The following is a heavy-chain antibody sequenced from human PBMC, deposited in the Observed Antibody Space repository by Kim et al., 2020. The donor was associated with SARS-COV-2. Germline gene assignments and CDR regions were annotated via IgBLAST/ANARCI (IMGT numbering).Heavy chain of an antibody. CDR2: ISYDGITK. CDR1: GFTFSLYA. Sequence: GGSLRLSCAASGFTFSLYAMHWVRQAPAKGLEWVAFISYDGITKYYADSVRRRITISRDNSKNTLYLQMNSLRAEDTAFYYSPRGARSLDICGQGTMVTV. J-gene: IGHJ3*02. V-gene: IGHV3-30*04. CDR3: PRGARSLDI.